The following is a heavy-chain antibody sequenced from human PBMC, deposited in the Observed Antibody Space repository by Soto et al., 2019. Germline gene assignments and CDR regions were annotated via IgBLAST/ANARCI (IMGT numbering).Heavy chain of an antibody. Sequence: ASVKVSCKVSGYTLTELSMHWVRQAPGKGLEWMGGFDPEDGETIYAQKFQGRVTMTRDTSISTAYMELSRLRSDDTAVYYCARDSSSWYSNWFDPWGQGTLVTVSS. V-gene: IGHV1-24*01. CDR3: ARDSSSWYSNWFDP. CDR1: GYTLTELS. J-gene: IGHJ5*02. CDR2: FDPEDGET. D-gene: IGHD6-13*01.